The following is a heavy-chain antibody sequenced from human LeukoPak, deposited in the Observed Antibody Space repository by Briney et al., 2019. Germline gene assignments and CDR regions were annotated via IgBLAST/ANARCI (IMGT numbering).Heavy chain of an antibody. D-gene: IGHD6-13*01. J-gene: IGHJ4*02. V-gene: IGHV1-2*02. Sequence: GASVKVSCKASGYTFTGYYMHWVRQAPGQGLEWMGWINPNSGGTYYAQKLQGRVTMTTDTSTSTAYMELRSLRSDDTAVYYCARDLRRGSSSWYVSGGDYWGQGTLVTVSS. CDR2: INPNSGGT. CDR3: ARDLRRGSSSWYVSGGDY. CDR1: GYTFTGYY.